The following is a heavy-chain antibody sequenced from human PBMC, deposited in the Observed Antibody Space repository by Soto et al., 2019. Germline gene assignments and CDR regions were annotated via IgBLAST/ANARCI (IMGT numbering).Heavy chain of an antibody. D-gene: IGHD3-10*01. V-gene: IGHV3-30*18. J-gene: IGHJ4*02. Sequence: GGSLRLSCAASGFTFSSYGMHWVRQAPGKGLEWVAVISYDRSNKYYADSVKGRFTISRDNSKNTLYLQMKSLRAEDTALYYCAKESYNRRTDFDYWGQGTLVTVSS. CDR1: GFTFSSYG. CDR2: ISYDRSNK. CDR3: AKESYNRRTDFDY.